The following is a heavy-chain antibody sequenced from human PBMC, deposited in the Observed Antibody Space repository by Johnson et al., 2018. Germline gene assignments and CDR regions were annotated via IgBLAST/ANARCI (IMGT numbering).Heavy chain of an antibody. CDR2: ISGSGGST. V-gene: IGHV3-23*04. Sequence: VQLVESGGGLVQXGGSLRLSCAASGFTFSSYSMNWVRQAPGKGLEWVSAISGSGGSTYYADSVKGRFTISRDNSKNTLYLQMHSLRAEDTAVYYCARDRVSYFDAFDIWGQGTMVTVSS. J-gene: IGHJ3*02. CDR1: GFTFSSYS. CDR3: ARDRVSYFDAFDI. D-gene: IGHD2-8*01.